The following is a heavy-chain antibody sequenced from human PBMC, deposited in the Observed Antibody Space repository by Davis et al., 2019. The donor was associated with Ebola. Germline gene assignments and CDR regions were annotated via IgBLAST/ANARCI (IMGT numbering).Heavy chain of an antibody. Sequence: MPSETLSLTCAVYGGSFSGYYWSWIRQPPGKGLEWIGEINHSGSTNYNPSLKSRVTISVDTSKNQFSLKLSSVTAADTAVYYCARQSSSSRGDYWGQGTLVTVSS. CDR1: GGSFSGYY. CDR2: INHSGST. V-gene: IGHV4-34*01. D-gene: IGHD2-2*01. J-gene: IGHJ4*02. CDR3: ARQSSSSRGDY.